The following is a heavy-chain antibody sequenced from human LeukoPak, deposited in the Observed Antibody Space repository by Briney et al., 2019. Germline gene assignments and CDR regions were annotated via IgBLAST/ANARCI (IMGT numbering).Heavy chain of an antibody. CDR3: AKRYSGSSGLYNFDY. CDR1: GFTFSSYA. V-gene: IGHV3-23*01. CDR2: ISGGGDST. D-gene: IGHD1-26*01. J-gene: IGHJ4*02. Sequence: GGSLRLSCAASGFTFSSYAMSWVRQAPGKGLEWVSAISGGGDSTFYADSVKGRFTISRDNSKNTLYLQMSSLRAEDTAIYYCAKRYSGSSGLYNFDYWGQGTLVTVSS.